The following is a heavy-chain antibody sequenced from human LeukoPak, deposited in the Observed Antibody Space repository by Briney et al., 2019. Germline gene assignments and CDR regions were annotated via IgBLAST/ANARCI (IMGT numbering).Heavy chain of an antibody. CDR3: ATVVPAANPYFDY. CDR2: FDPEDGET. D-gene: IGHD2-2*01. Sequence: ASVKVSCKVSGYTLTELSMHWVRQAPGKGLEWMGGFDPEDGETIYAQKFQGRVTMTEDTSTDAAYMELSSLRSEDTAVYYCATVVPAANPYFDYWGQGTLVTVSS. CDR1: GYTLTELS. V-gene: IGHV1-24*01. J-gene: IGHJ4*02.